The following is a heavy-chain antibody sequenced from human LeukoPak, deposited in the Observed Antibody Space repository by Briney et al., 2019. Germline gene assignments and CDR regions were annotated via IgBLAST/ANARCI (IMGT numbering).Heavy chain of an antibody. D-gene: IGHD6-19*01. Sequence: SQTLSLTCTVSGNSISSGDYYWSWIRQPAGKGLEWIGRIYTSGSTNYNPSLKSRVTISGDTSKNQFSLKLSSVTAADTAVYYCASGQWLGCIDYWGQGTLVTVSS. CDR1: GNSISSGDYY. CDR2: IYTSGST. CDR3: ASGQWLGCIDY. V-gene: IGHV4-61*02. J-gene: IGHJ4*02.